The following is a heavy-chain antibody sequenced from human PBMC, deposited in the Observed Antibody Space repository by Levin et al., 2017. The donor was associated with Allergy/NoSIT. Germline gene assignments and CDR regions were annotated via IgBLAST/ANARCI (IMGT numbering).Heavy chain of an antibody. V-gene: IGHV3-21*01. J-gene: IGHJ4*02. D-gene: IGHD6-6*01. Sequence: GESLKISCAASGFTFSSYSMNWVRQAPGKGLEWVSSISSSSSYIYYADSVKGRFTISRDNAKNSLYLQMNSLRAEDTAVYYCARDHRKSIAARPTYWGQGTLVTVSS. CDR3: ARDHRKSIAARPTY. CDR1: GFTFSSYS. CDR2: ISSSSSYI.